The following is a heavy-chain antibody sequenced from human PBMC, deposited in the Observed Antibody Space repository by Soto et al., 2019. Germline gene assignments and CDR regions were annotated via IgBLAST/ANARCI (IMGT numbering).Heavy chain of an antibody. Sequence: EAHLVESGGGLVRPGGSLRLSCATSGFIFSAYSMNWVRQAPGKGLEWISYVGPSSGDIYYADSVKGRFTISRDNAKNSLYLQMNSLRDEDTAVYYCARDHNYAFDYWGQGTLVTVSS. J-gene: IGHJ4*02. CDR3: ARDHNYAFDY. D-gene: IGHD5-18*01. CDR1: GFIFSAYS. CDR2: VGPSSGDI. V-gene: IGHV3-48*02.